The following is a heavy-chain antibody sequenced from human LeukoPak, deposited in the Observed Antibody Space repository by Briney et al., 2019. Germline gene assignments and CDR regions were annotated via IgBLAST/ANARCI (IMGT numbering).Heavy chain of an antibody. J-gene: IGHJ4*02. Sequence: GASVKVSCKASGYTFTSYDINWVRQAPGQGLEWLGLINPNGGGTNYAQKFQGRVTMTRDTSTSTVYMELSSLRSEDTAVYYCARVAYSSSWLTTPNDYWGQGTLVTVSS. CDR3: ARVAYSSSWLTTPNDY. D-gene: IGHD6-13*01. CDR2: INPNGGGT. V-gene: IGHV1-46*01. CDR1: GYTFTSYD.